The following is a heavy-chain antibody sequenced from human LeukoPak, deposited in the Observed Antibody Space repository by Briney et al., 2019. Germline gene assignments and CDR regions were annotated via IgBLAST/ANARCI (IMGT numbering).Heavy chain of an antibody. CDR3: ARELGYYGSGSYSPSYYYYGMDV. CDR2: IWYDGSNK. V-gene: IGHV3-33*01. J-gene: IGHJ6*02. CDR1: GFTFSSYG. Sequence: GGSLRLSCAASGFTFSSYGMHWVRQAPGKGLEWVAVIWYDGSNKYYADSVKGRFSISRDNSKNTLYLQMNSLRAEDTAVYYCARELGYYGSGSYSPSYYYYGMDVWGQGTTVTVSS. D-gene: IGHD3-10*01.